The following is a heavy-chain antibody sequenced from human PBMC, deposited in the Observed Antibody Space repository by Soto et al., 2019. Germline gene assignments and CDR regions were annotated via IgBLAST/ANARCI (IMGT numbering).Heavy chain of an antibody. CDR1: GVTFNNST. Sequence: QVQLVQSGAEVKQPGSSVKVPCKASGVTFNNSTVNWVRQAPGQGLEWMGRFTPILGVANNAQNFQGRLTLSVEKSTSTAYMEFSSLRSEDTAVYYCARPSTTATGGVEHWGQGTLVIVSS. J-gene: IGHJ4*02. CDR3: ARPSTTATGGVEH. V-gene: IGHV1-69*02. CDR2: FTPILGVA. D-gene: IGHD2-8*02.